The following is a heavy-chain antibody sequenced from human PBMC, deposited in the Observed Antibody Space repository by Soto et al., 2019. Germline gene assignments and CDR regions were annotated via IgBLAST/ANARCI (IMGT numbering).Heavy chain of an antibody. D-gene: IGHD2-15*01. CDR3: TTLPCSGGSCYLDYYYYMDV. CDR1: GFTFSNAW. CDR2: IKSKTEGGTT. J-gene: IGHJ6*03. Sequence: GGSLRLSCAASGFTFSNAWMSWVRQAPGKGLEWVGRIKSKTEGGTTDYASPVKGRFTITRDDSKTTLYLQMNSVKTEDTAVYYCTTLPCSGGSCYLDYYYYMDVWGKGTTVTVSS. V-gene: IGHV3-15*01.